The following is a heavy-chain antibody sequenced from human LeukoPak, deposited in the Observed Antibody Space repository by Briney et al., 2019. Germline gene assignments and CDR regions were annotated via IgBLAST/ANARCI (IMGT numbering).Heavy chain of an antibody. V-gene: IGHV3-7*01. CDR3: ARGGLIVVVPAATGFDP. CDR1: GFTFSSYW. J-gene: IGHJ5*02. CDR2: IKQDGSEK. Sequence: GGSLRLSCAASGFTFSSYWMSWVRQAPGKGLEWVANIKQDGSEKYYVDSVKGRFTISRDNAKNSLYLQMNSLRAEDTAVYYCARGGLIVVVPAATGFDPWGQGTLVTVSS. D-gene: IGHD2-2*01.